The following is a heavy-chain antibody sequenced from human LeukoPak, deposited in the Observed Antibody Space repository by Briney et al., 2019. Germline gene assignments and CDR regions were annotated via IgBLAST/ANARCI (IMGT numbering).Heavy chain of an antibody. J-gene: IGHJ4*02. CDR1: GFSFSSYA. CDR3: AKDGFPLGYFDY. CDR2: ISSSGGST. V-gene: IGHV3-23*01. Sequence: GGSLRLSCAASGFSFSSYAMSWVRQAPGKGLEWVSAISSSGGSTYYADSVRGRFIVSRDSSKNALYLQMNSLRAEDTAVYYCAKDGFPLGYFDYWGQGTLVTVSS. D-gene: IGHD7-27*01.